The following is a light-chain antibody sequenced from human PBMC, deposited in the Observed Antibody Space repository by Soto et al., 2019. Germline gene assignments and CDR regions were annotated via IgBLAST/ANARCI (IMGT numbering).Light chain of an antibody. CDR2: DTS. CDR1: QNIGNN. CDR3: QRYNNWPLT. V-gene: IGKV3-15*01. Sequence: EMVVTQSPATLSVSPGERATLFCRASQNIGNNLAWYQQKPGQTPRLLIYDTSTRATGVPARFSGSRSGTEFTLTLNSLQSEDFAVYYCQRYNNWPLTFGGGTKVDIK. J-gene: IGKJ4*01.